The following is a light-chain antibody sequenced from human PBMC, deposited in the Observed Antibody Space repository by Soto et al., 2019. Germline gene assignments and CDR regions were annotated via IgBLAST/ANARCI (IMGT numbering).Light chain of an antibody. CDR2: AAS. CDR1: QGIGNW. J-gene: IGKJ3*01. V-gene: IGKV1-12*01. Sequence: DIQMTQSPSSVSASVGDRVTITCRASQGIGNWLAWYQQTPGKAPRLLIYAASSLKRGVPSRVSGSGSSAEFTLSISGLQHEDFAAYYCQQANSFPMFTFGPGTKVDVK. CDR3: QQANSFPMFT.